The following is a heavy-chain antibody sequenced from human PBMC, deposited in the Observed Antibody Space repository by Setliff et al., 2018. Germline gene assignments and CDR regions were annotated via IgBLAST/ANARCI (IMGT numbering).Heavy chain of an antibody. Sequence: LSLTCTVSGGSISSYYWSWIRQPAGKGLEWIGHIYIGGSANYNPSLKSRVTMSIDTSKNQFSLKLNSVTAADTAVYYCTRNFLGWLARFWGRGTLVTVSS. D-gene: IGHD6-19*01. V-gene: IGHV4-4*07. CDR2: IYIGGSA. J-gene: IGHJ4*02. CDR1: GGSISSYY. CDR3: TRNFLGWLARF.